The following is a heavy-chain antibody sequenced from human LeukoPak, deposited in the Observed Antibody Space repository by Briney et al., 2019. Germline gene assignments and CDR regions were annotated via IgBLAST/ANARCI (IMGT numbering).Heavy chain of an antibody. Sequence: GGSLRLSCAASGFTFRTYGMHWARQAPGKGLEWVSAISATGGTTYYADSVKGRFTISRDNSKNTLYLQMNSLRAEDTAIYYCAKNGDRGAYCSGGSCYPYYYYYIDVWGKGTTVTISS. V-gene: IGHV3-23*01. D-gene: IGHD2-15*01. CDR2: ISATGGTT. J-gene: IGHJ6*03. CDR3: AKNGDRGAYCSGGSCYPYYYYYIDV. CDR1: GFTFRTYG.